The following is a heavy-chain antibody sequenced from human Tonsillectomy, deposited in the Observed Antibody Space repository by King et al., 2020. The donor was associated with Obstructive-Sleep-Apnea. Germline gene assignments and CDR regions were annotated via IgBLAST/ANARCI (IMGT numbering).Heavy chain of an antibody. CDR1: GGSISSSNW. CDR2: IYHSGST. V-gene: IGHV4-4*02. CDR3: SRDTPPSTSWYYYYYYGMDV. D-gene: IGHD2-2*01. Sequence: VQLQESGPGLVKPSGTLSLTCAVSGGSISSSNWWSWVRQPPGKGLEWIGEIYHSGSTNYNPSLKSRVTISVDKTKNQFSLKLSSVTAAETAVYYLSRDTPPSTSWYYYYYYGMDVWGPGTTVTVSS. J-gene: IGHJ6*02.